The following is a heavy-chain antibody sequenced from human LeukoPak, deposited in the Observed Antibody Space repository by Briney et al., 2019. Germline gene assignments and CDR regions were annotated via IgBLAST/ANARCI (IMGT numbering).Heavy chain of an antibody. J-gene: IGHJ4*02. D-gene: IGHD2-2*01. CDR1: GGTFSSYT. V-gene: IGHV1-69*05. CDR2: IIPIFGTA. CDR3: ARDWERYCSSTSCHSTYY. Sequence: EASVKASCKASGGTFSSYTISWVRQAPGQGLEWMGGIIPIFGTANYAQKLQGRVTMTTDTSTSTAYMELRSLRSDDTAVYYCARDWERYCSSTSCHSTYYWGQGTLVTVSS.